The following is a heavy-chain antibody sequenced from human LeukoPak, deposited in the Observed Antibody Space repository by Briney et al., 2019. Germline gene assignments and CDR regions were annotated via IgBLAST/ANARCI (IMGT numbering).Heavy chain of an antibody. J-gene: IGHJ4*02. CDR2: INPKSGGT. CDR1: GYTFTDYY. CDR3: ATLGISGYFRDY. V-gene: IGHV1-2*02. D-gene: IGHD3-22*01. Sequence: ASVKVSCKGSGYTFTDYYIHWVRQAPGRWLEWMGWINPKSGGTNYAQKFQGRVTMTRDTSISTAYMELRSDDTAVYYCATLGISGYFRDYWGQGTLVTVSS.